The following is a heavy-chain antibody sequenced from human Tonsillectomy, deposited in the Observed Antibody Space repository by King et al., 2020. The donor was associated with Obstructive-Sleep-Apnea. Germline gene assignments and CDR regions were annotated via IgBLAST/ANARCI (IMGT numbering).Heavy chain of an antibody. CDR3: ARYMAMIVVSLLYYYYYGMDV. D-gene: IGHD3-22*01. CDR1: GYSFTTYG. J-gene: IGHJ6*02. V-gene: IGHV7-81*01. CDR2: FNTYTGNP. Sequence: AQLVQSGHEVKQPGASVKVSCKASGYSFTTYGMNWVPQAPGQGLEWMGWFNTYTGNPTYAQGFTVWFFFSMDTSASTAYLQISSLKAEDMAMYYCARYMAMIVVSLLYYYYYGMDVWGQGTTVTVSS.